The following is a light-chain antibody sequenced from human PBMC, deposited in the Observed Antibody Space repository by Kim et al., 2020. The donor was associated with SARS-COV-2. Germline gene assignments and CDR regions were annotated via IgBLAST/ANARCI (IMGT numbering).Light chain of an antibody. Sequence: QSVLTQPPSVSGAPGQRVTISCTGSSSNIGAGYDVHWYQQRPGTAPKLLIYSNSNRPSGVPDRFSGAKSGTSASLAITGLQAEDEADYYCQSYDSSLSEVFGGGTQLTVL. V-gene: IGLV1-40*01. CDR3: QSYDSSLSEV. CDR1: SSNIGAGYD. J-gene: IGLJ3*02. CDR2: SNS.